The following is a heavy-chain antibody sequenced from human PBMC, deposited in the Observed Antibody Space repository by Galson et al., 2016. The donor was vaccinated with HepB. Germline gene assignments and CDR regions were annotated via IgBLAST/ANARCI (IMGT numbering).Heavy chain of an antibody. CDR3: ARPFDKGYYYGMDV. D-gene: IGHD3-16*01. J-gene: IGHJ6*02. CDR1: GFTVSSSY. V-gene: IGHV3-53*01. Sequence: SLRLSCAASGFTVSSSYMSWVLQAPGKGLEWVSVIYSDGSTYYADSVKGRFTISRDNSKNTLYLQMNSLRAEDTAVYYCARPFDKGYYYGMDVSGQGTTVTVSS. CDR2: IYSDGST.